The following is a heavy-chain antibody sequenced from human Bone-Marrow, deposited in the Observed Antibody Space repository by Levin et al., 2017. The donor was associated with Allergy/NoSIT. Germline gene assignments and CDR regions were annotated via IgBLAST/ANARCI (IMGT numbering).Heavy chain of an antibody. V-gene: IGHV3-7*01. CDR3: ARILRLYDDAFDI. D-gene: IGHD3-16*02. CDR1: GFPFSSSW. J-gene: IGHJ3*02. Sequence: LSLPCAASGFPFSSSWMSWVRPAPGKGLEWVANIKQDGSEKYYVDSVKGRFTISRDNAKNSLYLQMNSLRAEDTAVYYCARILRLYDDAFDIWGQGTMVTVSS. CDR2: IKQDGSEK.